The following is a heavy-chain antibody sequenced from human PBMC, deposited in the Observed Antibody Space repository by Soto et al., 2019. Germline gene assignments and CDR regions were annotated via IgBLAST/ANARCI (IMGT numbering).Heavy chain of an antibody. D-gene: IGHD1-7*01. CDR3: AGSPGLSRISGTTLGA. V-gene: IGHV3-74*01. CDR1: GFTFSSHW. J-gene: IGHJ5*01. CDR2: INGDGSST. Sequence: PGGSLRLSCAASGFTFSSHWMHWVRQAPGKGLVWVSRINGDGSSTFYADSVKGRFTISRDNANNMLYLQVNSLRADDTAVYYCAGSPGLSRISGTTLGAWGQGTLVTVSS.